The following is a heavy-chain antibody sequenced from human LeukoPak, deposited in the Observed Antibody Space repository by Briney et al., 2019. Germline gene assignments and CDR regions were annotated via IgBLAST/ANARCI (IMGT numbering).Heavy chain of an antibody. CDR2: IYYSGST. Sequence: SETLSLTCTVSGGSISSGDYYWSWIRQPPGKGLEWIGSIYYSGSTYYNPSLKSRVTISVDTSKNQFSLKLSSVTAADTAVYYCARRGRIVPDAIDAFDIWGQGTMVTVSS. V-gene: IGHV4-39*01. J-gene: IGHJ3*02. D-gene: IGHD2-2*01. CDR1: GGSISSGDYY. CDR3: ARRGRIVPDAIDAFDI.